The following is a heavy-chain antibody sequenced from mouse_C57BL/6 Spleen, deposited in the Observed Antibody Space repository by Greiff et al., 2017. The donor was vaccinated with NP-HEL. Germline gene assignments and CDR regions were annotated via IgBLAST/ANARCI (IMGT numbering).Heavy chain of an antibody. J-gene: IGHJ2*01. D-gene: IGHD2-14*01. CDR3: ARWIGDYFDY. V-gene: IGHV1-80*01. CDR2: IYPGDGDT. Sequence: VQLQQSGAELVKPGASVKISCKASGYAFSSYWMNWVKRRPGKGLEWIGQIYPGDGDTNYNGKFKGKATLTADKSSSTAYMQLSSLTSEDSAVYFCARWIGDYFDYWGQGTTLTVSS. CDR1: GYAFSSYW.